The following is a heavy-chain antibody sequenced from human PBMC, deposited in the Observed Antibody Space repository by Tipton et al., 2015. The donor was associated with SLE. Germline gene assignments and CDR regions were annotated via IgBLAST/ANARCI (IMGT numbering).Heavy chain of an antibody. J-gene: IGHJ4*01. CDR3: ARDRGGNASVYVDK. CDR1: GGSISTTTNY. V-gene: IGHV4-39*07. D-gene: IGHD4-23*01. Sequence: TLSLTCTVSGGSISTTTNYWGWIRQPPGKGLEWIGSIYYSGSAYSTYYNPSLNSRVTISVDKPTNQFSLKVSAETAADTSVYYWARDRGGNASVYVDKWGHGPLVSVSS. CDR2: IYYSGSAYST.